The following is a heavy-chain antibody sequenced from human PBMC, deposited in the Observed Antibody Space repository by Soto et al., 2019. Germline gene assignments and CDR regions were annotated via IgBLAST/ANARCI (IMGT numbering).Heavy chain of an antibody. CDR2: IIPIFGTA. D-gene: IGHD6-19*01. CDR1: GGTFSSYA. Sequence: SVKVSCKASGGTFSSYAISWVRQAPGQGLEWMGGIIPIFGTANYAQKFQGRVTITADESTSTAYMELSSLRSEDTAVYYCASSVQWLVSPFDYWGQGTLVTVSS. V-gene: IGHV1-69*13. CDR3: ASSVQWLVSPFDY. J-gene: IGHJ4*02.